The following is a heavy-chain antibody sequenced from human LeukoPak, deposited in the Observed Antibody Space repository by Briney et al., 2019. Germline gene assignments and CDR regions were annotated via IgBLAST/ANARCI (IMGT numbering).Heavy chain of an antibody. D-gene: IGHD6-13*01. CDR2: ISGSGYTT. CDR1: GFTFSSYS. Sequence: PGGSLRLSCAASGFTFSSYSMNWVRQAPGKGLEWVSVISGSGYTTDYADSVKGRFTISRDNSKDTVYLQMNSLKAEDTAVYYCAKGSSSWYYYYMDVWGKGTTVTVSS. CDR3: AKGSSSWYYYYMDV. J-gene: IGHJ6*03. V-gene: IGHV3-23*01.